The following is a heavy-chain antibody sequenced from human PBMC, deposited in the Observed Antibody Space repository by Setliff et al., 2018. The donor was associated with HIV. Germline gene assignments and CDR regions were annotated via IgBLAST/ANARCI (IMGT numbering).Heavy chain of an antibody. CDR1: GFTFSTYW. V-gene: IGHV3-23*05. J-gene: IGHJ6*02. CDR3: AKGLRGGLAPTDYYSYYYMDV. D-gene: IGHD4-4*01. Sequence: GGSLRLSCAASGFTFSTYWMTWVRQAPGKGPEWVSAVDNSGRTYIKGSVQGRFIVSRDISRSTVYLQMNGLGIHDTAVYYCAKGLRGGLAPTDYYSYYYMDVWGPGTTVTVS. CDR2: VDNSGRT.